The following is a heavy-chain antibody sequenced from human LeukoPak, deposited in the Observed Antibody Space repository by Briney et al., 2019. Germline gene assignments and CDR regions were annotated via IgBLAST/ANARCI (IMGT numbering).Heavy chain of an antibody. D-gene: IGHD4-23*01. J-gene: IGHJ4*02. CDR1: GYTFTTYG. V-gene: IGHV1-18*01. CDR2: INTYNGNT. CDR3: ARDTVGTDY. Sequence: ASVKVSCKASGYTFTTYGISWVRQAPGQGLEWMGWINTYNGNTNYAQKLQGRVTMTTDTSTSTAYMDLRSLRSDDTAVYYCARDTVGTDYWGQGTLVTVSS.